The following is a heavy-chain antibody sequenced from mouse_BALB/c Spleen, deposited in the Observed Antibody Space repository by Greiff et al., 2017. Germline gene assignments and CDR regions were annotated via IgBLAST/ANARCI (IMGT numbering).Heavy chain of an antibody. CDR1: GYTFTSYW. J-gene: IGHJ3*01. Sequence: QVQLQQPGAELVKPGASVKLSCKASGYTFTSYWMHWVKQRPGQGLEWIGEINPSNGRTNYNEKFKSKATLTVDKSSSTAYMQLSSLTSEDSAVYYGARERYDDGTWFAYWGQGTLVTVSA. CDR3: ARERYDDGTWFAY. CDR2: INPSNGRT. D-gene: IGHD2-14*01. V-gene: IGHV1S81*02.